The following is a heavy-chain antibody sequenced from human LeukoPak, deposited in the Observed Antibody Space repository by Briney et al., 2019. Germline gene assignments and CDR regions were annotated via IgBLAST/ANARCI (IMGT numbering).Heavy chain of an antibody. J-gene: IGHJ6*02. CDR1: GFTFSDYY. CDR3: ARDTRGYSGYDDYDMDV. D-gene: IGHD5-12*01. V-gene: IGHV3-11*05. CDR2: ISSSSNYT. Sequence: GGSLRLSCAASGFTFSDYYMSWIRQAPGKGLEWVSYISSSSNYTNYTDSVKGRFTISRDNAKNSLYLQMNSLRAEDTAVYYCARDTRGYSGYDDYDMDVWGQGTTVTVAS.